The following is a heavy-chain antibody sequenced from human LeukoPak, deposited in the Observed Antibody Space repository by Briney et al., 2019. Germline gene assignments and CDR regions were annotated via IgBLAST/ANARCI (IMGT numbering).Heavy chain of an antibody. J-gene: IGHJ6*03. V-gene: IGHV3-30*02. CDR2: IRYDGSNK. D-gene: IGHD3-22*01. CDR1: GFTFSSYG. CDR3: AKDSYFYASSAYYYTSYYYMDV. Sequence: GGSLRLSCAASGFTFSSYGMHWVRQAPGKGLEWVAFIRYDGSNKYYADSVKGRFTISRDNSKNTLYLQMNSLRAEDTAVYYCAKDSYFYASSAYYYTSYYYMDVWGKGTTVTISS.